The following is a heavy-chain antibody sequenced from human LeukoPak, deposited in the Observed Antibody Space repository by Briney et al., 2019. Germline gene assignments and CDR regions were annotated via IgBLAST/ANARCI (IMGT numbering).Heavy chain of an antibody. J-gene: IGHJ3*02. CDR3: AKSNGYGLIDI. Sequence: SETLSLICAVYGESFSGYYWSWIRQSPGKGLEWIGEINHSGSTNYNPSLKSRVTISLDTSRNQFSLKLNSVTAADTAVYYCAKSNGYGLIDIWGQGTMVTVSS. V-gene: IGHV4-34*01. CDR1: GESFSGYY. D-gene: IGHD3-22*01. CDR2: INHSGST.